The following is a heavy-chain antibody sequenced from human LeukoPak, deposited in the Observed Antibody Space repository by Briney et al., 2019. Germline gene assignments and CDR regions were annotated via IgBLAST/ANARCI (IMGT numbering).Heavy chain of an antibody. J-gene: IGHJ4*02. V-gene: IGHV3-30*03. CDR3: ARADGSHYGLKDY. CDR2: IANDGTNI. Sequence: GGSLRLSCAASGFIFSNYAMHWVRQAPGKGLEWVAVIANDGTNIYYADSVKGRFTISRDNAKNTLSLQMNSLRDEDTGLYYCARADGSHYGLKDYWGQGTLVSVSS. CDR1: GFIFSNYA. D-gene: IGHD1-26*01.